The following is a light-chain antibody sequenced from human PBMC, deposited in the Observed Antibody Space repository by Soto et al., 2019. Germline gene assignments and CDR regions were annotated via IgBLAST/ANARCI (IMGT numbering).Light chain of an antibody. Sequence: EIAMTQSPTTLSVSAGERAALSCRESQDISSDLAWYQKKRRQPPRLLMYGASLRAPGIPARFSGSGSGTEFTLTISSLQPDDFATYYCQQYDHYWTFGQGTKVDIK. J-gene: IGKJ1*01. V-gene: IGKV3-15*01. CDR3: QQYDHYWT. CDR2: GAS. CDR1: QDISSD.